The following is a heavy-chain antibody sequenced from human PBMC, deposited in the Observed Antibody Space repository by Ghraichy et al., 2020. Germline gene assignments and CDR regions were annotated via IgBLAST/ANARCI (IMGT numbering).Heavy chain of an antibody. CDR3: ARGYYYGFDV. J-gene: IGHJ6*02. CDR1: GFTFSSYE. V-gene: IGHV3-48*03. Sequence: GESLNISCAASGFTFSSYEMNWVRQAPGKGLEWVSYVSSSGSATYYADSVKGRFTISRDNAKNSLYLQMNSLRGEDTAVYYCARGYYYGFDVWGQGTTVTVSS. CDR2: VSSSGSAT.